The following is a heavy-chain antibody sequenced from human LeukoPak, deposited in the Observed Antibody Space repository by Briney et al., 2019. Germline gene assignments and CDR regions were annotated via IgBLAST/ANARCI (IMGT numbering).Heavy chain of an antibody. CDR1: GFTFSNYA. CDR2: ISGSGGST. V-gene: IGHV3-23*01. Sequence: GGSLRLSCAASGFTFSNYAMSWVRQAPGKGLEWVSAISGSGGSTYYADSVKGRFTISRDNSKNTLYLQMNSLRADDTAVYYCAKVRVDWFFGDYFDYWGQGTLVTVSS. CDR3: AKVRVDWFFGDYFDY. D-gene: IGHD3-9*01. J-gene: IGHJ4*02.